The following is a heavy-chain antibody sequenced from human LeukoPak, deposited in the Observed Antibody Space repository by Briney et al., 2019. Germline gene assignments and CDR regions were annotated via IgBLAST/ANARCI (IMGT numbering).Heavy chain of an antibody. V-gene: IGHV3-33*01. J-gene: IGHJ4*02. CDR2: IWYDGSNK. D-gene: IGHD5-24*01. CDR3: AREGRGGYNALFDY. Sequence: PGRSLRLSCAASGFTFSSYGMHWVRQAPGKGLEWVAVIWYDGSNKYYADSVKGRFTISRDNSKNTLYLQMNSLRTEDTAVYYCAREGRGGYNALFDYWGQGTLVTVSS. CDR1: GFTFSSYG.